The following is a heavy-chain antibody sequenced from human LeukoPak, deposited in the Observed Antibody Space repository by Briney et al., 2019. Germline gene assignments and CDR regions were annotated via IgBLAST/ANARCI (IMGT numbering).Heavy chain of an antibody. CDR1: GGSISSYY. CDR3: ARTGLDFWSGYYDY. Sequence: PSETLSLTCTVSGGSISSYYWSWIRQPPGKGMEWIGYIYFIGSTNYNPSLKSRVTISVDTSKNQFSLRLSSVTAADTAVYYCARTGLDFWSGYYDYWGQGTLVTVSS. CDR2: IYFIGST. J-gene: IGHJ4*02. V-gene: IGHV4-59*08. D-gene: IGHD3-3*01.